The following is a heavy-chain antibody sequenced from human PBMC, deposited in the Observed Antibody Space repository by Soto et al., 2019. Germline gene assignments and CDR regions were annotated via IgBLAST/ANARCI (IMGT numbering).Heavy chain of an antibody. V-gene: IGHV4-30-4*01. Sequence: QVQLQESGPGLVKPSQTLSLTCTVSGGSISNADYYWSWVRQPPGKGLEWIGSIYYSGSSFFNPSLKSRVTMSKDTSKIQFSLRLTSVTAADTAVYYCARAIVVTVGGMDVWGRGTTVTVSS. CDR3: ARAIVVTVGGMDV. CDR2: IYYSGSS. D-gene: IGHD5-12*01. CDR1: GGSISNADYY. J-gene: IGHJ6*02.